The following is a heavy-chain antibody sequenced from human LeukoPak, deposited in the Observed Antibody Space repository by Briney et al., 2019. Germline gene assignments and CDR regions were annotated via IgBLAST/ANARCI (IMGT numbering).Heavy chain of an antibody. D-gene: IGHD6-19*01. Sequence: TSETLSLTCAVYGGSLSGYYWSWIRQPPGKGLEWIGEINHSGSTNYNPSLKSRVTISVDTSKNQFSLKLSSVTAADTAVYYCARRRSAYSSGWYGYWGQGTLVTVSS. J-gene: IGHJ4*02. V-gene: IGHV4-34*01. CDR2: INHSGST. CDR3: ARRRSAYSSGWYGY. CDR1: GGSLSGYY.